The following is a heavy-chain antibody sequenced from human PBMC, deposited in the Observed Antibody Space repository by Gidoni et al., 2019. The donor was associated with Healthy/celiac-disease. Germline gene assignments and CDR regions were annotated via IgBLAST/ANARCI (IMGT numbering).Heavy chain of an antibody. J-gene: IGHJ6*02. D-gene: IGHD3-3*01. V-gene: IGHV4-34*01. CDR1: GGSFSGSY. CDR3: ARAPKVLRFLEWPRYYYYYGMDV. CDR2: INHSGST. Sequence: QVQLQQWGPGLLKPSETLSLPCAVYGGSFSGSYWRWIRQPPGKGLEWIGEINHSGSTNYNPSLKSRVTISVDTAKNQFSLKLSSVTAADTAVYYCARAPKVLRFLEWPRYYYYYGMDVWGQGTTVTVSS.